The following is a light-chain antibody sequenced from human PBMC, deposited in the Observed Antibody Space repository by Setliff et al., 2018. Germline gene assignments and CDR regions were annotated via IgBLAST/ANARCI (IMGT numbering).Light chain of an antibody. V-gene: IGLV1-44*01. Sequence: VLTQEASVSGTVGQKVTLSCTGESDNIGRNAVGWYQQSSHGAPKTVMLGNFLPSGIPDRFSGSKSGTTASLTISGLQLEDEADYYCSTWDYSLRTQVFGTGTKGTVL. CDR1: SDNIGRNA. CDR2: GNF. J-gene: IGLJ1*01. CDR3: STWDYSLRTQV.